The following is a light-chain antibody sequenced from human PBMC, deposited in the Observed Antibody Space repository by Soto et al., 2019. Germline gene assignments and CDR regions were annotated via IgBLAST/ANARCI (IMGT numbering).Light chain of an antibody. CDR2: AAS. CDR3: LQQYDFTWT. CDR1: QGVSDD. Sequence: AIQMTQSPSSLSASVGDSVTITCRASQGVSDDVGWYLQKPGKAPKFLMFAASSLQSGVPSRFGVVGPGTDFTLTITSLQPEDFGMYYCLQQYDFTWTFGQGTRVEI. V-gene: IGKV1-6*01. J-gene: IGKJ1*01.